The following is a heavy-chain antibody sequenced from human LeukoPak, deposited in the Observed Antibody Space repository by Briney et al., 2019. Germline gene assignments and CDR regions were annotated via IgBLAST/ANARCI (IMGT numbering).Heavy chain of an antibody. CDR3: ARGDTSGRSDY. CDR2: MDWNGGST. Sequence: GGSLTLSCAASGFTFDDYGMIWVRHAPGKGLEVVSCMDWNGGSTGYAVSVKGRFTISRDDAKNSLYLQMNSLRAEDTAVYYCARGDTSGRSDYWGQGTLVTVSS. V-gene: IGHV3-20*04. D-gene: IGHD6-19*01. J-gene: IGHJ4*02. CDR1: GFTFDDYG.